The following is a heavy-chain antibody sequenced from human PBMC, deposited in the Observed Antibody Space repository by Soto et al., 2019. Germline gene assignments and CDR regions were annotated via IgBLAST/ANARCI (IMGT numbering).Heavy chain of an antibody. Sequence: SLRLSCAASGFTFSSYGMHWVRQAQGKGLEWVAVIWYDGSNKYYADSVKGRFTISRDNSKNTLYLQMNSLRAEDTAVYYCARDNYGYSYGLGAFDIWGQGTMVTVSS. V-gene: IGHV3-33*01. D-gene: IGHD5-18*01. CDR2: IWYDGSNK. CDR1: GFTFSSYG. J-gene: IGHJ3*02. CDR3: ARDNYGYSYGLGAFDI.